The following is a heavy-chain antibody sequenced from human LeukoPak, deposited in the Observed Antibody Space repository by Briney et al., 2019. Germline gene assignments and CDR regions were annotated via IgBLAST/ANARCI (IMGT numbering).Heavy chain of an antibody. V-gene: IGHV1-18*01. D-gene: IGHD2-21*02. CDR2: ISAYNGNT. J-gene: IGHJ4*02. Sequence: ASVKVSCKASGYTFTSYGISWVRQAPGQGLEWMGWISAYNGNTNYAQKLQGRVTITADESTSTAYMELSSLRSEDTAVYYCARGAGQYCGGDCYPYYFDYWGQGTLVTVSS. CDR1: GYTFTSYG. CDR3: ARGAGQYCGGDCYPYYFDY.